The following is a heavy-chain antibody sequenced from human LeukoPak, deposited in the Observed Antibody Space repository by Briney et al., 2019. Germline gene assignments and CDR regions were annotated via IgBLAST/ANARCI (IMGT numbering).Heavy chain of an antibody. CDR1: GFTFSSYA. CDR3: AKHYYDSSGYYQVFDY. Sequence: GGSLRLSCAASGFTFSSYAMSWVRQAPGKGLEWVSVISGSGGTTYYADSAKGRFTISRDNSKNTLYLQMNSLRAEDTAVYYCAKHYYDSSGYYQVFDYWGQGTLVTVSS. CDR2: ISGSGGTT. J-gene: IGHJ4*02. V-gene: IGHV3-23*01. D-gene: IGHD3-22*01.